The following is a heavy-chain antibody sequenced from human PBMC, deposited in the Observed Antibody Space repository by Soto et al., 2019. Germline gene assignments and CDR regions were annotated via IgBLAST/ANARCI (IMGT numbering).Heavy chain of an antibody. CDR1: GYSFNKYW. Sequence: GESLKISCKGSGYSFNKYWIGWVRQMPGKGLEWMGVIYPGDSDIRYGPSFQGQVTISVDKTTSTAYLQWRSLKASDTAVYYCARHYYPFLKLNDYFLYVLDVWGKGTSVTVSS. V-gene: IGHV5-51*01. CDR3: ARHYYPFLKLNDYFLYVLDV. J-gene: IGHJ6*04. D-gene: IGHD3-22*01. CDR2: IYPGDSDI.